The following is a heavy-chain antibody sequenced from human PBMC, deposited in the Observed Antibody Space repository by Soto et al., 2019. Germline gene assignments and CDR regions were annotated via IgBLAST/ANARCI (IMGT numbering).Heavy chain of an antibody. D-gene: IGHD6-13*01. CDR3: TRHEKLYSSSLHYYYYYMDV. Sequence: GGSLRLSCAASGFTFSGSAMHWVRQASGKGLEWVGRIRSKANSYATAYAASVKGRFTISRDDSKNTAYLQMNSLKTEDTAVYYCTRHEKLYSSSLHYYYYYMDVWGKGTTVTVSS. J-gene: IGHJ6*03. V-gene: IGHV3-73*01. CDR1: GFTFSGSA. CDR2: IRSKANSYAT.